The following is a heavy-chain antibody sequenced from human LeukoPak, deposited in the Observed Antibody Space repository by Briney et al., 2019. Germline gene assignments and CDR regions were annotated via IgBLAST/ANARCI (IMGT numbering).Heavy chain of an antibody. D-gene: IGHD2-15*01. CDR3: ARAPGAALD. J-gene: IGHJ4*02. V-gene: IGHV3-43D*03. CDR1: GFTLEDYA. Sequence: PGGSLRLSCAASGFTLEDYAMHGVRQPPGKGREWVSLISWDGGSTYYADSVKGRLTISRDNSKNSLYLQMNSLRAEDMAVYYCARAPGAALDWGQGTLVTVSS. CDR2: ISWDGGST.